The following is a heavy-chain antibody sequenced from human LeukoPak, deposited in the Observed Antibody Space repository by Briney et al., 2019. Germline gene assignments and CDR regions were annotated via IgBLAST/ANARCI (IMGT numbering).Heavy chain of an antibody. CDR1: GFTFSSYA. CDR3: ARELVSLGTGYFDL. CDR2: ISGNGGRT. J-gene: IGHJ2*01. Sequence: TGGSLRLSCAASGFTFSSYAMSWVRQAPGKGLEWVSVISGNGGRTYYADSVKGRFTISRDNSKNTLHLQMDSLRAEDTAIYYCARELVSLGTGYFDLWGRGTLVTVSS. V-gene: IGHV3-23*01. D-gene: IGHD7-27*01.